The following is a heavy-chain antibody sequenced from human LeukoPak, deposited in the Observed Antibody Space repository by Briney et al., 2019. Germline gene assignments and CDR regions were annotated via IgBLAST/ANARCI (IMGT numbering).Heavy chain of an antibody. V-gene: IGHV4-34*01. J-gene: IGHJ4*02. CDR2: INHSGST. CDR1: GGSFSGYY. D-gene: IGHD6-13*01. Sequence: SETLSLTCAVYGGSFSGYYWSWIRQPPGKGLEWIGEINHSGSTNYNPSLKSRVTISVDTSKNQFSLKLSSVTAADTAVYYCARGKKLVPDYWGQGTLVTVSS. CDR3: ARGKKLVPDY.